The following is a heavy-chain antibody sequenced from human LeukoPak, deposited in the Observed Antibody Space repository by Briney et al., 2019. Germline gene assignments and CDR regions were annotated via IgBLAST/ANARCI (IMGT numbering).Heavy chain of an antibody. D-gene: IGHD3-22*01. J-gene: IGHJ4*02. Sequence: SVKVSCKASGGTFSSYAISWVRQAPGQGLEWMGGIIPIFGTANYAQKFQGRVTITADESTSTAYMELSSLRSEDTAVYYCARGQFENYYDSSGYYHPPIYLDYWGQGTLVTVSS. CDR1: GGTFSSYA. V-gene: IGHV1-69*13. CDR2: IIPIFGTA. CDR3: ARGQFENYYDSSGYYHPPIYLDY.